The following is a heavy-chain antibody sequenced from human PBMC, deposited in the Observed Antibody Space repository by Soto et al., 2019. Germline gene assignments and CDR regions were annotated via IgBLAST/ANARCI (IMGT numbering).Heavy chain of an antibody. D-gene: IGHD1-20*01. J-gene: IGHJ3*02. CDR2: INSDGSST. CDR1: GFTFSTYW. Sequence: GGSLRLSCAASGFTFSTYWMHWVRQAPGKGLVWVSRINSDGSSTSYADSVKGRFTISRDNAKNMLYVQMNSLRAEDTACYYWARATCITQFTGWVEAFDIWGQGTMVTVSS. CDR3: ARATCITQFTGWVEAFDI. V-gene: IGHV3-74*01.